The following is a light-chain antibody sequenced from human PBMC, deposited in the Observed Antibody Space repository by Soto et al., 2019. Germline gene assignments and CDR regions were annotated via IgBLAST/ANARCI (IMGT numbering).Light chain of an antibody. J-gene: IGKJ1*01. Sequence: EIVMTQSPATLSVSPGERATLSCRASQSVSRKLAWYQRTRGQAPRLLIYGASTRATGVPARFSGSGSGTEFPLTISNLPSEDFAVYHCQQYDKWPRTFGQGTQVEI. CDR2: GAS. CDR1: QSVSRK. CDR3: QQYDKWPRT. V-gene: IGKV3-15*01.